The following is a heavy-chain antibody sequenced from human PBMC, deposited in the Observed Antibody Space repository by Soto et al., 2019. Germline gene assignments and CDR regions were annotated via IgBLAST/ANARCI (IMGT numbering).Heavy chain of an antibody. Sequence: QVRLKESGPGLVKPSQTLSLTCTVSGDSIGSGDNYWSWIRQPPGKALEWIGYIHSSGGTVHHPSLRGRIMLSVDTSKNQLFLRMTSVSAADTGVYFCARDRRILLYYYGVDVWGQGTTVIVSS. J-gene: IGHJ6*01. CDR1: GDSIGSGDNY. D-gene: IGHD3-10*01. CDR3: ARDRRILLYYYGVDV. CDR2: IHSSGGT. V-gene: IGHV4-30-4*01.